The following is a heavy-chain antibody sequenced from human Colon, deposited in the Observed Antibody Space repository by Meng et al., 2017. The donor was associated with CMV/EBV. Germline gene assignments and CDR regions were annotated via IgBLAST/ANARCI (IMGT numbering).Heavy chain of an antibody. CDR3: AHIFLRDSSSSLHFDS. CDR2: IYRDDDK. V-gene: IGHV2-5*02. D-gene: IGHD6-6*01. J-gene: IGHJ4*02. Sequence: QISLKVSASTLVKPRQSLKPSCTFSRFSLGTNGVTVGCIRQPPVKALQWLALIYRDDDKRYSPSLKSTLTITKDTSKNQVVLTMINMDPVDTATYYCAHIFLRDSSSSLHFDSWGQGTLVTVSS. CDR1: RFSLGTNGVT.